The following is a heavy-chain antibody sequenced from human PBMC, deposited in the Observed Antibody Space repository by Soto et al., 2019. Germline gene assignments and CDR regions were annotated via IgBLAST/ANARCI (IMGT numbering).Heavy chain of an antibody. J-gene: IGHJ4*02. Sequence: GGSLRLSCAASGFTFSSYGMHWVRQAPGKGLEWVAVISYDGSNKYYADSVKGRFTISRDNSRNTLYLQMNSLRAEDTAVYYCAKGHRTYYDILTGYPSFDYWGQGTLVIVSS. D-gene: IGHD3-9*01. CDR2: ISYDGSNK. CDR1: GFTFSSYG. V-gene: IGHV3-30*18. CDR3: AKGHRTYYDILTGYPSFDY.